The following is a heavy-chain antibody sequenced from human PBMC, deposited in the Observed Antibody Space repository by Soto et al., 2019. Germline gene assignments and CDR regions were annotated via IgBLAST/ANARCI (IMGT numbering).Heavy chain of an antibody. V-gene: IGHV1-69*01. CDR1: GGTFRSYS. Sequence: QVQLVQSGAEVKKPGSSVKVSCKASGGTFRSYSISWVRQAPGQGLEWMGGIIPIFDITNYAQKFQGRVTITADESTSTAHMELSSLGSDATAVYYCARPDEGGYSSNHHYYYALDVWGQGTTVTV. CDR3: ARPDEGGYSSNHHYYYALDV. J-gene: IGHJ6*02. CDR2: IIPIFDIT. D-gene: IGHD3-22*01.